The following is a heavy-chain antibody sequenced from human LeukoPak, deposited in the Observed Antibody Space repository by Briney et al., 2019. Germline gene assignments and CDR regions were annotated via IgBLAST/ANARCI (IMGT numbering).Heavy chain of an antibody. CDR1: GLSLSTSGVG. J-gene: IGHJ4*02. D-gene: IGHD2-15*01. CDR2: IYWHDDK. Sequence: ESGPTLVKPTQTLTLTCTFSGLSLSTSGVGAAWIRQPPGKALEWLALIYWHDDKRYSPSLKSRLTITKDTSKNQVVLTMTNMDPVDTATYYCAHVDHIYCSGGSCYSNYFDYWGQGTLVTVSS. V-gene: IGHV2-5*01. CDR3: AHVDHIYCSGGSCYSNYFDY.